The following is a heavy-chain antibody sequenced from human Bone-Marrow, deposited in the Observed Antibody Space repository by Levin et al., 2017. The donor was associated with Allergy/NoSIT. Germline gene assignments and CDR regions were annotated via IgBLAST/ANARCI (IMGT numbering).Heavy chain of an antibody. V-gene: IGHV3-7*04. J-gene: IGHJ4*02. CDR2: IKQDGSEK. CDR3: ARERYSSGWSIKYYFDY. D-gene: IGHD6-19*01. CDR1: GFTFSSYW. Sequence: GESLKISCAASGFTFSSYWMSWVRQAPGKGLEWVANIKQDGSEKYYVDSVKGRFTISRDNAKNSLYLQMNSLRAEDTAVYYCARERYSSGWSIKYYFDYWGQGTLVTVSS.